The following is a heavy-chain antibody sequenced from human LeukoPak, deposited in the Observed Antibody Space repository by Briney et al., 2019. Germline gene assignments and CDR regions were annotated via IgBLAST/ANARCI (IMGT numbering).Heavy chain of an antibody. Sequence: ASVKVSCKASGYTFTSYGISWVRQAPGQGLEWMGWISAYNGNTNYAQKLQGRVTMTTDTSTSTAYMELRSLRSDDTAVYYCARGPRRSITIFGVVTEVVFDYWGQGTLVTVSS. V-gene: IGHV1-18*01. CDR3: ARGPRRSITIFGVVTEVVFDY. D-gene: IGHD3-3*01. J-gene: IGHJ4*02. CDR1: GYTFTSYG. CDR2: ISAYNGNT.